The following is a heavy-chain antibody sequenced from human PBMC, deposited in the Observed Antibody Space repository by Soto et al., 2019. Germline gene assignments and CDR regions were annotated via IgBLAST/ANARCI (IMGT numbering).Heavy chain of an antibody. J-gene: IGHJ2*01. V-gene: IGHV4-31*03. Sequence: QVQLQESGPGLVKPSQTLSLTCTVSGGSISSGGYYWSWIRQHPGKGLEWIGYIYYSGSTYYNPSPKRRITSSVDTSKNQFSLKLSSVTAADTAVYYCARDRNPIFGVVYFDLWGRGTLVTVSS. D-gene: IGHD3-3*01. CDR1: GGSISSGGYY. CDR3: ARDRNPIFGVVYFDL. CDR2: IYYSGST.